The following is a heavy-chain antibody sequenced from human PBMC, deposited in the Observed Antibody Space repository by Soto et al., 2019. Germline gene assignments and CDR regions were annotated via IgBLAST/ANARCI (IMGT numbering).Heavy chain of an antibody. CDR3: ARGGGVVAFNWFDP. V-gene: IGHV4-4*02. J-gene: IGHJ5*02. CDR1: GGSISSSNW. Sequence: QVQLQESGPGLVKPSGTLSLTCAVSGGSISSSNWWSWVRQPPGKGLEWIGEIYHSGSTNYNPPPTCRSTLALDKSENRFSLSLCSVTAADTAVYYCARGGGVVAFNWFDPWGQGTLVTVSS. CDR2: IYHSGST. D-gene: IGHD3-16*01.